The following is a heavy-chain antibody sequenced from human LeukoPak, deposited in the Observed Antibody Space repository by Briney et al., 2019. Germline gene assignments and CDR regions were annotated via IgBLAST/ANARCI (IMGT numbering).Heavy chain of an antibody. D-gene: IGHD6-19*01. V-gene: IGHV1-2*02. CDR3: AGGRNIAGAGPRWFAP. CDR1: GYTFTGYY. Sequence: ASVKVSCKASGYTFTGYYMHWVRQAPGQGLEWMGWINPNSGGANYAQKFQGRVTMTRDTSISTAYMELSRLRSDDTAVYYCAGGRNIAGAGPRWFAPGGQGTLVTVSS. CDR2: INPNSGGA. J-gene: IGHJ5*02.